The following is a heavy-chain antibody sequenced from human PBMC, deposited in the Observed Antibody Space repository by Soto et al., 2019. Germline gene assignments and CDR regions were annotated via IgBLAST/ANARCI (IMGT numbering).Heavy chain of an antibody. J-gene: IGHJ3*02. V-gene: IGHV1-8*01. CDR3: ATAAGPGGTMVRRVIEAFDI. D-gene: IGHD3-10*01. Sequence: ASVKVSCKASGYTFTSYDINWVRQATGQGLEWMGWMNPNSGNTGYAQKFQGRVTMTRNTSISTAYMELSSLRSEDTAVYYCATAAGPGGTMVRRVIEAFDIWGQGTMVTVSS. CDR1: GYTFTSYD. CDR2: MNPNSGNT.